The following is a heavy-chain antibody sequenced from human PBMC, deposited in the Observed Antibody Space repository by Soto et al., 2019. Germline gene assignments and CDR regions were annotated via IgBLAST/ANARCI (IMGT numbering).Heavy chain of an antibody. CDR3: ARREVATIRNWFDP. CDR1: GGSFSGYY. V-gene: IGHV4-34*01. CDR2: INHSGST. J-gene: IGHJ5*02. D-gene: IGHD5-12*01. Sequence: QVQLQQWGAGLLKPSETLSLTCAVYGGSFSGYYWSWIRQPPGKGLEWIGEINHSGSTNYNPSLKSRVTISVDTSKNQFSLKLSSVTAADTAVYYCARREVATIRNWFDPWGQGTQVTVSS.